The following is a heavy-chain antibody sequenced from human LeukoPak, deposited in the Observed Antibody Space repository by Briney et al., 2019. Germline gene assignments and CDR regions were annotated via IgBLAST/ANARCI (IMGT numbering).Heavy chain of an antibody. V-gene: IGHV3-33*01. J-gene: IGHJ6*02. Sequence: GGSLRLSCAASGFTFSSYGMHWVRQAPGKGLEWVAVIWYDGSNKYYADSVKGRFTISRDNSKNTLYLQMNSLRAEDTAVYYCARDLSYCSGGSCYTRVNYYYYGMDVWGQGTTVTVSS. CDR2: IWYDGSNK. D-gene: IGHD2-15*01. CDR1: GFTFSSYG. CDR3: ARDLSYCSGGSCYTRVNYYYYGMDV.